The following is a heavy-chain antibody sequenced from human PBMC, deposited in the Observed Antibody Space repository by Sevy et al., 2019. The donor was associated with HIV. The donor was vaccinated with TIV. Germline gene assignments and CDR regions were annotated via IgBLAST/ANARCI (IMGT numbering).Heavy chain of an antibody. CDR2: ISYRGRDK. CDR1: GFTFNTYG. J-gene: IGHJ6*02. V-gene: IGHV3-30*18. D-gene: IGHD3-9*01. Sequence: GGSLRLSCAASGFTFNTYGMHWVRQAPGKGLEWVAVISYRGRDKFYGDSVEGRFTISRDNSKKMLYLKMNSLRAEDTAVYYCAKDFTGYNGMDVWGQGTMVTVSS. CDR3: AKDFTGYNGMDV.